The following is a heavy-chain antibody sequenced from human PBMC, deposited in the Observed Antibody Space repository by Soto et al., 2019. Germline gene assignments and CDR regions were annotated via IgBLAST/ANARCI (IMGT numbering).Heavy chain of an antibody. J-gene: IGHJ4*02. D-gene: IGHD3-10*02. CDR1: VFIFSNNG. Sequence: WWSLRLSCVGSVFIFSNNGMHWVRQTPGKGLEWAAFMSYDGSDTFYADSVKGRFTISRDNSKNTLFLHMSNLRAEDTAMYYCTIVRVADSALDHWGQGTLVTVSS. CDR3: TIVRVADSALDH. CDR2: MSYDGSDT. V-gene: IGHV3-30*03.